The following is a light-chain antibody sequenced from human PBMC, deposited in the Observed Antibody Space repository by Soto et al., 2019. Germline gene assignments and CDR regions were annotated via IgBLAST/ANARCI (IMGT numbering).Light chain of an antibody. Sequence: QSVLTQPASVSGSPGQSITISRTGTSSDVGSYNLVSWYQQHPGKAPKLMIYEVSKRPSGVSNRFSGSKSGNTASLTISGLQAEDEADYYCCSYAGSSTGVFGGGTKVTVL. CDR1: SSDVGSYNL. CDR2: EVS. J-gene: IGLJ3*02. CDR3: CSYAGSSTGV. V-gene: IGLV2-23*02.